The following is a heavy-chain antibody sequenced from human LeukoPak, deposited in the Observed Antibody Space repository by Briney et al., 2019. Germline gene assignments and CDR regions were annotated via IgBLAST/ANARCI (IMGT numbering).Heavy chain of an antibody. CDR3: AASTVQNYYWYYGMDV. V-gene: IGHV1-2*02. D-gene: IGHD4-17*01. CDR2: INPNSGGT. Sequence: ASVKVSGNASGDTFTDYYIYWVRQAPGQGLEWMGWINPNSGGTNYAQKFQGRVTMTWDTSILTAYMELSSLTSDDTAVYYCAASTVQNYYWYYGMDVWGQGTTVTVSS. CDR1: GDTFTDYY. J-gene: IGHJ6*02.